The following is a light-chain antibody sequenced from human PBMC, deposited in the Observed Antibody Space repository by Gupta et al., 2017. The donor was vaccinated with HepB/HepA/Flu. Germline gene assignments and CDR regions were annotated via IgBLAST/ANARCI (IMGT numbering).Light chain of an antibody. J-gene: IGLJ2*01. CDR2: EVS. V-gene: IGLV2-23*02. Sequence: QSALTQPASVSGSPGQSITISCTGTGRDVGGYNLVSWYQQHPGKAPKLLIYEVSRRPSGVSHRFSGSKSGNTDSLTISGLQAEDEANYYCSSYASGSRYVIFGGGTKLTIL. CDR1: GRDVGGYNL. CDR3: SSYASGSRYVI.